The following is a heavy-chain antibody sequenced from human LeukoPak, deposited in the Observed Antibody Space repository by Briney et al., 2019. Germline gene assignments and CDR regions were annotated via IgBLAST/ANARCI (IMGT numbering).Heavy chain of an antibody. Sequence: GGSLRLSCAASGLTVSSDYMSWVRQAPGKGLEWVSVIYSGGGTYYADSVRGRFTISRDNSKNTLYLQLNSLRAEDTAVYYCARDRPGGGINGMDVWGQGTTVTVSS. CDR1: GLTVSSDY. CDR3: ARDRPGGGINGMDV. CDR2: IYSGGGT. D-gene: IGHD3-16*01. V-gene: IGHV3-66*01. J-gene: IGHJ6*02.